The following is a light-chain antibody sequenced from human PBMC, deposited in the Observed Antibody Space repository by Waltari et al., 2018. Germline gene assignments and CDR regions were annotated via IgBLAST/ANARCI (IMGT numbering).Light chain of an antibody. CDR3: QQYYSTPWT. CDR2: WAS. Sequence: DIVMTQSPDSLSVSLGERATINCKSSQRVLYTSNNRNYLAWFHQRPGQPPKMLIYWASTRKSGVRDRFSGAGSGTDFTLTISSLQAEDVGMYYCQQYYSTPWTFGQGTRVEIK. V-gene: IGKV4-1*01. J-gene: IGKJ1*01. CDR1: QRVLYTSNNRNY.